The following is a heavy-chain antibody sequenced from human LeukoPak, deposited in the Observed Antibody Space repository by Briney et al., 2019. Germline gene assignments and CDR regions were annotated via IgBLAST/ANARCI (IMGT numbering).Heavy chain of an antibody. CDR1: GFTFSTYT. D-gene: IGHD6-13*01. CDR3: ARGPRYSFY. CDR2: IYIDGTT. Sequence: GGSQRLSCAASGFTFSTYTIHWVRQAPGKGLEWISVIYIDGTTYYADSVKGRFTISRDQANNTLYLQMNTLRDEDTAVYYCARGPRYSFYWGQGTLVSVSS. J-gene: IGHJ4*02. V-gene: IGHV3-53*01.